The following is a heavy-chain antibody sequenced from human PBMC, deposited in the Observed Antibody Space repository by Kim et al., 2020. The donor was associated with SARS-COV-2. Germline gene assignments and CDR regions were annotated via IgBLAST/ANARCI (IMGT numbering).Heavy chain of an antibody. V-gene: IGHV4-59*01. CDR2: IYYSGST. D-gene: IGHD3-10*01. J-gene: IGHJ4*02. CDR3: ARERMYYYGSGSPGYFDY. CDR1: GGSISSYY. Sequence: SETLSLTCTVSGGSISSYYWSWIRQPPGKGLEWIGYIYYSGSTNYNPSLKSRVTISVDTSKNQFSLKLSSVTAADTAVYYCARERMYYYGSGSPGYFDYWGQGTLVTVSS.